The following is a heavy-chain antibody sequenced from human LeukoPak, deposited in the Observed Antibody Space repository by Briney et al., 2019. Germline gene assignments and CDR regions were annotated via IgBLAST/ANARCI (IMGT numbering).Heavy chain of an antibody. CDR1: DYTFSSYG. J-gene: IGHJ4*02. V-gene: IGHV1-18*01. Sequence: ASVKVSCKASDYTFSSYGISWVRQAPGQGLEWMGWISAYNGNTNYAQKLQGRVAMTTDTSTGTAYMELRSLRSDDTAVYYCARARAAAAPFDYWGQGTLVTVSS. CDR2: ISAYNGNT. CDR3: ARARAAAAPFDY. D-gene: IGHD6-13*01.